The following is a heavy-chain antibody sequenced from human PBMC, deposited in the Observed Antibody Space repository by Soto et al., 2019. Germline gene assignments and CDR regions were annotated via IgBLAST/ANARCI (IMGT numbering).Heavy chain of an antibody. CDR3: ARAAVRSYNWLDP. CDR1: GYTFTSYA. CDR2: INAGNGNT. V-gene: IGHV1-3*01. J-gene: IGHJ5*02. D-gene: IGHD2-2*01. Sequence: DSLQVSCKASGYTFTSYAMHWVRQAPGQRLEWMGWINAGNGNTKYSQKFQGRVTITRDTSASTAYMELSSLRSEDTAVYYCARAAVRSYNWLDPWGKGNLVTVSS.